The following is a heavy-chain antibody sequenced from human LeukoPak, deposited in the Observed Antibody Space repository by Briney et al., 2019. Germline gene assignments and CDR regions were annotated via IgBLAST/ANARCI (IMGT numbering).Heavy chain of an antibody. CDR1: GGSINNYC. V-gene: IGHV4-59*12. CDR2: IYYSGTT. J-gene: IGHJ4*02. Sequence: SETLSLTCTVSGGSINNYCWSWIRQPPGKGLELIGYIYYSGTTNYNPSLKGRVTISVDTSKNQFSLKLSSVTAADPAVFYCARGRTDIVVVVAASFDYWGQGTLVTVSS. CDR3: ARGRTDIVVVVAASFDY. D-gene: IGHD2-15*01.